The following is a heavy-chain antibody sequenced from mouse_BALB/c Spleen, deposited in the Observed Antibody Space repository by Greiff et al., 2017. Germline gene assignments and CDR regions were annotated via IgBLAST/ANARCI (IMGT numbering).Heavy chain of an antibody. J-gene: IGHJ2*01. Sequence: QVQLKQSGADLVKPGASVKLSCKASGYTFTSYYMYWVKQSPGQGLEWIGEINPSNGGTNFNEKFKSKATLTVDKSSSTAYMLLSSLTSEDSAVYYSTRREYYGSSYEGYFDYGGKGTTLTVSS. V-gene: IGHV1S81*02. CDR1: GYTFTSYY. CDR3: TRREYYGSSYEGYFDY. CDR2: INPSNGGT. D-gene: IGHD1-1*01.